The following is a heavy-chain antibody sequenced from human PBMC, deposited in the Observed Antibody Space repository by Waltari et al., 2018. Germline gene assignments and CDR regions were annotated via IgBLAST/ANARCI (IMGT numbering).Heavy chain of an antibody. V-gene: IGHV3-23*01. CDR3: AKGAPYCGGDCYSQAFDI. CDR1: GFTFASYA. D-gene: IGHD2-21*01. Sequence: EVQLLESGGNLVQPGGSLRLSCAASGFTFASYAMIWVRQDPGKGLEWVSSISGIGGSTYYAESVQGRFTISRDNSKNTLYLQMYSLSADDTAVYYCAKGAPYCGGDCYSQAFDIWGQGTMVTVSS. J-gene: IGHJ3*02. CDR2: ISGIGGST.